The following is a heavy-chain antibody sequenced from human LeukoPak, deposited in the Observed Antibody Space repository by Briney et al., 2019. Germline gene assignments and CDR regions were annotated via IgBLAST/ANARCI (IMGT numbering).Heavy chain of an antibody. V-gene: IGHV1-69*13. D-gene: IGHD1-26*01. Sequence: GASVKVSCKASGGTFSSYAISWVRQAPGQGLEWMGGIIPIFGTANYAQKFQGRVTITADESTSTAYMELSSLRSEDTAVYYCARDISSVGATMSTGIFDYWGQGTLVTVSS. J-gene: IGHJ4*02. CDR3: ARDISSVGATMSTGIFDY. CDR2: IIPIFGTA. CDR1: GGTFSSYA.